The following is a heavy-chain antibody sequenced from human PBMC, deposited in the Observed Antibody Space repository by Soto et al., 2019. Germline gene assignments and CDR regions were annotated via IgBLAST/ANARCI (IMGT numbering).Heavy chain of an antibody. V-gene: IGHV4-30-4*01. J-gene: IGHJ6*02. CDR2: IYYSGST. Sequence: QVQLQESGPGLVKPSQTLSLTCTVSGGSISSGDYYWSWIRQPPGKGLEWIGYIYYSGSTYYNPSLKSRVTISVDTSNNQFSLKLSSVTAADTAVYYCARAPTTVVTSGPLYYYYGMDVWGQGTTVTVSS. CDR3: ARAPTTVVTSGPLYYYYGMDV. CDR1: GGSISSGDYY. D-gene: IGHD4-17*01.